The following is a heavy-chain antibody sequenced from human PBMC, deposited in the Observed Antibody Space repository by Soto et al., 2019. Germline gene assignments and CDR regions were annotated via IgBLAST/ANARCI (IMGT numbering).Heavy chain of an antibody. CDR1: GGSISSGDYY. J-gene: IGHJ6*02. Sequence: PSETLSLTCTVSGGSISSGDYYWSWIRQPPGKGLEWIGYIYYSGSTYYNPSLKSRVTISVDTSKNQFSLKLSSVTAADTAVYYCARGGYNDTFYYYYYGMDVWGQGTTVTAP. CDR2: IYYSGST. D-gene: IGHD6-25*01. CDR3: ARGGYNDTFYYYYYGMDV. V-gene: IGHV4-30-4*01.